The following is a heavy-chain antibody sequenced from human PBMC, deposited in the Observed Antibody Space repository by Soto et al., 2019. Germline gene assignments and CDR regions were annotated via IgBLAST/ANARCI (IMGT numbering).Heavy chain of an antibody. D-gene: IGHD6-13*01. Sequence: SVKVSCKASGGTFSSYAISWVRQAPGQGLEWMGGIIPIFGTANYAQKFQGRVTITADESTSTAYMELSSLRSEDTAVYYCAREWYSSSWFDYWGQGTLVTVSS. CDR2: IIPIFGTA. CDR3: AREWYSSSWFDY. CDR1: GGTFSSYA. V-gene: IGHV1-69*13. J-gene: IGHJ4*02.